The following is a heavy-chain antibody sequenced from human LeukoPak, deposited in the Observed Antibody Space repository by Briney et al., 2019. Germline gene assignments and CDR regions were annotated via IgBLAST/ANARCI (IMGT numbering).Heavy chain of an antibody. CDR1: GYTFTGYY. CDR3: ARERPGDSAFDY. CDR2: INPNSGGT. V-gene: IGHV1-2*02. D-gene: IGHD4-17*01. Sequence: GASVKVSCKASGYTFTGYYLHWVRQAPGQGLEWMGWINPNSGGTNYAQKFQGRVTMTRDTSISTAYMELSRLRSGDTAVYYCARERPGDSAFDYWGQGTLVTVSS. J-gene: IGHJ4*02.